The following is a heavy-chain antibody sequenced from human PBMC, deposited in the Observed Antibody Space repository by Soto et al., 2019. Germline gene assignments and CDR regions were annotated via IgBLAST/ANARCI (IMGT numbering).Heavy chain of an antibody. CDR3: ARGGGGGSYYYFDY. D-gene: IGHD1-26*01. V-gene: IGHV3-33*01. J-gene: IGHJ4*02. Sequence: GGSLRLSCAASGFTFSSYGMHWVRQAPGKGLEWVAVIWYDGSNKYYADSVKGRFTISRDNSKNTLYLQMNSLRAEDTAVYYCARGGGGGSYYYFDYWGQGTLVTVSS. CDR2: IWYDGSNK. CDR1: GFTFSSYG.